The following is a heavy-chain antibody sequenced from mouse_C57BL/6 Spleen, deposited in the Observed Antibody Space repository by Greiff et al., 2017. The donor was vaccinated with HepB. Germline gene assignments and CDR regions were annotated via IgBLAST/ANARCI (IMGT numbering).Heavy chain of an antibody. CDR1: GYTFTDYE. Sequence: QVQLQQSGAELVRPGASVTLSCKASGYTFTDYEMHWVKQTPVHGLEWIGAIDPETGGTAYNQKFKGKAILTADKSSSTAYMELRSVTSEVSAVYCCTSDYYGSSYLDYWGQGTTLTVSS. D-gene: IGHD1-1*01. CDR3: TSDYYGSSYLDY. CDR2: IDPETGGT. J-gene: IGHJ2*01. V-gene: IGHV1-15*01.